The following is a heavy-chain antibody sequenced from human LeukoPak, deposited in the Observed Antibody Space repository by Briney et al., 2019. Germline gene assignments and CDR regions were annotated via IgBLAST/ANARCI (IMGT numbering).Heavy chain of an antibody. CDR2: ISGSGGKT. V-gene: IGHV3-23*01. CDR1: GFTFSSYA. J-gene: IGHJ4*02. CDR3: ATLAGATAVYYFDY. D-gene: IGHD1-26*01. Sequence: GGSLRLSCAASGFTFSSYAMNWVRQAPGKGLEWVSAISGSGGKTYYAGSVKGRSTISRDNSKNTLYLQMNSLRADDTAVYYCATLAGATAVYYFDYWGQGTLVTVSS.